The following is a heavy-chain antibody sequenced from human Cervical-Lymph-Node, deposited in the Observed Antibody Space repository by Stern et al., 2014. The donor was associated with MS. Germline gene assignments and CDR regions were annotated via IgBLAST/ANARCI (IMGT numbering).Heavy chain of an antibody. D-gene: IGHD3-16*01. CDR1: GYTFTSYA. CDR2: INAGNGNT. CDR3: ARNRVWGGTDY. J-gene: IGHJ4*02. Sequence: QVQLMQSGAEVKKPGASVKVSCQASGYTFTSYAMHWVRQAPGQRLEWMGWINAGNGNTKYSQKFQGRVTITRDTSASTAYMELSSLRSEDTAVYYCARNRVWGGTDYWGQGTLVTVSS. V-gene: IGHV1-3*01.